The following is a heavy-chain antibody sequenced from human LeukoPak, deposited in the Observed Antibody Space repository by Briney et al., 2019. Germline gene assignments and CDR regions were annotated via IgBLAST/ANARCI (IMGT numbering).Heavy chain of an antibody. V-gene: IGHV3-7*02. CDR3: ARGYSSSWLGYFGY. Sequence: GGSLRLSCVASGFTFSNYWMSWVRQPPGRGLEWVANIKQDGGEKYYVDSVRGRFTISRDNAKNSLNLQMNSLGAEDTAFYYCARGYSSSWLGYFGYWGQGTLVTVSS. CDR2: IKQDGGEK. CDR1: GFTFSNYW. D-gene: IGHD6-13*01. J-gene: IGHJ4*02.